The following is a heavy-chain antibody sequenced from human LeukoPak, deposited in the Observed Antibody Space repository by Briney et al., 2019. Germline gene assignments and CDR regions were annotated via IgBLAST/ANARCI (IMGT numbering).Heavy chain of an antibody. J-gene: IGHJ4*02. CDR1: GFTFSSYG. CDR3: ARARTGDRGNYFDY. CDR2: IWYDGSNK. Sequence: PGRSLRLSCAASGFTFSSYGMHWVRQAPGKGLEWVAVIWYDGSNKYYADSVKGRFTISRDNSKNTLYLQMNSLRAEDMAVYYCARARTGDRGNYFDYWGQGTLVIVSS. D-gene: IGHD7-27*01. V-gene: IGHV3-33*08.